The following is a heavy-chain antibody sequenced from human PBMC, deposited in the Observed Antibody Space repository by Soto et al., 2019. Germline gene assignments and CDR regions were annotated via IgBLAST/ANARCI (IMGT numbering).Heavy chain of an antibody. D-gene: IGHD3-22*01. CDR1: GFTVSSNY. Sequence: EVQLVESGGGLVQPGGSLRLSCAASGFTVSSNYMSWVRQAPGKGLEWVSVIYSDGSTYYADSVKGRFTISRHNSKNTLYLQMNSLRAEDTAVYYCARDPYYDSSGYLASNGMDVWGQGTTVNVSS. CDR2: IYSDGST. V-gene: IGHV3-53*04. CDR3: ARDPYYDSSGYLASNGMDV. J-gene: IGHJ6*02.